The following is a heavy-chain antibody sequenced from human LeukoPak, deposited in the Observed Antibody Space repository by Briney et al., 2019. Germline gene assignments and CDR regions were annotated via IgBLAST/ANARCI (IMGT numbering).Heavy chain of an antibody. V-gene: IGHV1-69*04. CDR3: AREGGIQLWFFDY. CDR1: GGTFSSYA. D-gene: IGHD5-18*01. Sequence: SVKVSCKASGGTFSSYAISWVRQAPGQGLEWMGRIIPTLGIANYAQKFQGRVTITADKSTSTAYMELSSLRSEDTAVYYCAREGGIQLWFFDYWGQGTLVTVSS. CDR2: IIPTLGIA. J-gene: IGHJ4*02.